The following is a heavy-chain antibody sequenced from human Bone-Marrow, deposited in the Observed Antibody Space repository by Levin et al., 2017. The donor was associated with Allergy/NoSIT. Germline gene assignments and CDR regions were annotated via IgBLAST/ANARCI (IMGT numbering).Heavy chain of an antibody. CDR2: IKNDGSST. J-gene: IGHJ3*02. CDR3: ARDRNFKCSSAPCYFAFDI. Sequence: GGSLRLSCAASGFTFSSYWMHWVRQAPGKGLVWVSRIKNDGSSTNYGDSVKGRFTISRDNAKNTLYLQMNSLRVEDTAVYYCARDRNFKCSSAPCYFAFDIWGQGTMVTVSS. D-gene: IGHD2-2*01. CDR1: GFTFSSYW. V-gene: IGHV3-74*01.